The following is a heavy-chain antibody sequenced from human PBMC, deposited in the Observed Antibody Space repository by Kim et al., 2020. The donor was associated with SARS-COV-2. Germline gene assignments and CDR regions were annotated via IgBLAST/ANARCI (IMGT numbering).Heavy chain of an antibody. CDR3: ARENYGDYISYGMDV. CDR1: GGSISSYY. J-gene: IGHJ6*02. D-gene: IGHD4-17*01. Sequence: SETLSLTCTVSGGSISSYYWSWIRQPPGKGLEWIGYIYYSGSTNYNPSLKSRVTISVDTSKNQFSLKLSSVTAADTAVYYCARENYGDYISYGMDVWGQGTTVTVSS. V-gene: IGHV4-59*12. CDR2: IYYSGST.